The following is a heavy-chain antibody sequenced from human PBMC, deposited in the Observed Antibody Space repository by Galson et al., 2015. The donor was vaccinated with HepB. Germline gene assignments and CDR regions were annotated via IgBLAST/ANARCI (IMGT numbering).Heavy chain of an antibody. J-gene: IGHJ4*02. D-gene: IGHD1-1*01. CDR1: GFTFSSYG. CDR2: IWYDGSNK. CDR3: ARDNNYVCGDY. Sequence: SLRLSCAASGFTFSSYGMHWVRQAPGKGLEWVAVIWYDGSNKYYADSVKGRFTISRDNSKNTLYLQMNSLRAEDTAVYYCARDNNYVCGDYWGQGTLVTVSS. V-gene: IGHV3-33*08.